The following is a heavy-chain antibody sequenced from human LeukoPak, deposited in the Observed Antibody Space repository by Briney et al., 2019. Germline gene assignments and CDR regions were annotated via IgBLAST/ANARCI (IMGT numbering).Heavy chain of an antibody. J-gene: IGHJ3*02. Sequence: GASVKVSCKASGGTFSSYAFNWVRQAPGQGLEWVGRIIPLLGVTNHAQKLQGRVTVTADPATNTAYMELSSLIPDDTAVYYCARQGGNVMPDAFDIWGQGTMVTVSS. D-gene: IGHD4-23*01. V-gene: IGHV1-69*04. CDR1: GGTFSSYA. CDR3: ARQGGNVMPDAFDI. CDR2: IIPLLGVT.